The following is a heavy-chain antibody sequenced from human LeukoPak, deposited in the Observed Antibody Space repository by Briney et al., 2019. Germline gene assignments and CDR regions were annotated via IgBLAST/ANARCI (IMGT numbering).Heavy chain of an antibody. CDR2: ISWNSGSI. CDR3: AKAPRDTSSSGHYEFDY. D-gene: IGHD6-13*01. V-gene: IGHV3-9*01. J-gene: IGHJ4*02. CDR1: GFTFDDYA. Sequence: PGRSLRLSCAASGFTFDDYAMHWVRQAPGKGLEWVSGISWNSGSIGYADSVKGRFTISRDNAKNSLYLQMNSLRAEDTALYYCAKAPRDTSSSGHYEFDYWGQGTLVTVSS.